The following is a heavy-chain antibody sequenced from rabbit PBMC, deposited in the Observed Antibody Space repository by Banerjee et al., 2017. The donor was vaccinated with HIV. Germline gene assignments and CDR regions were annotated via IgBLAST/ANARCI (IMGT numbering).Heavy chain of an antibody. V-gene: IGHV1S40*01. CDR3: ARAGDYDYTYGYAGYPM. CDR2: IYTGSWGSP. Sequence: QSLEESGGDLVKPGASLTLTCTASGFSFSSVYDMCWVRQAPGKGLEWIACIYTGSWGSPYYASWAEGRFTISKTSSTTATLQMTSLTAADTATYFCARAGDYDYTYGYAGYPMWGPGTLVTVS. CDR1: GFSFSSVYD. J-gene: IGHJ4*01. D-gene: IGHD6-1*01.